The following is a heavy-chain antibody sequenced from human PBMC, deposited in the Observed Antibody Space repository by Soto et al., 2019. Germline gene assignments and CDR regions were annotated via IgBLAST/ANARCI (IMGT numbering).Heavy chain of an antibody. CDR3: AKAVAEVHYCYGMDV. CDR2: FTGSDSST. Sequence: EVQLLESGGGLVQPGGSLRLSCAASGFTVSSYAMRWVRQAPGKGLEWVSTFTGSDSSTYYADSVKGRFTISRDNSKNTLYLQMNSLTAEDAAVYYCAKAVAEVHYCYGMDVWGQGTTVTVS. CDR1: GFTVSSYA. V-gene: IGHV3-23*01. J-gene: IGHJ6*02. D-gene: IGHD6-19*01.